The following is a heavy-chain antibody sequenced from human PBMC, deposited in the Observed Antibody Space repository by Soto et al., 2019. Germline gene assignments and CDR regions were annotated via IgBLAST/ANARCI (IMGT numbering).Heavy chain of an antibody. V-gene: IGHV4-31*03. Sequence: PSETLSLTCTVSGCAIISFVYYWSWIRQHPWKGLELIGYIYYSGSTYYNPSLKIRVTISVDTSKNQFSLKLSSVTAADTAVYYCARVHLGGSDGYKWFEPWGQGTMVSVSS. CDR2: IYYSGST. CDR1: GCAIISFVYY. D-gene: IGHD2-15*01. J-gene: IGHJ5*02. CDR3: ARVHLGGSDGYKWFEP.